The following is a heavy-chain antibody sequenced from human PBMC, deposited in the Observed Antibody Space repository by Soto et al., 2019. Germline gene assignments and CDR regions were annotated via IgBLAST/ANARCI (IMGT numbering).Heavy chain of an antibody. J-gene: IGHJ4*02. Sequence: QVQLVQSGAEVKKPGASVKVSCKASGYTFTSYDINWVRQATGQGLEWMGWMNPNSGNTGYAQKFQGRVTMTRNNSISTAYMELSSLRSEDTAVYYCARESPPVDRYGTSFYYWGQGTLFTVSS. CDR3: ARESPPVDRYGTSFYY. V-gene: IGHV1-8*01. CDR2: MNPNSGNT. CDR1: GYTFTSYD. D-gene: IGHD3-16*02.